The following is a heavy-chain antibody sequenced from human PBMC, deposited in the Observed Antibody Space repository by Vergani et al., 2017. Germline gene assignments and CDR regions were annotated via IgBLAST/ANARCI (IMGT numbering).Heavy chain of an antibody. Sequence: EVQLVESGGGLVQPGGSLRLSCAASGFPFSRYSMNWVRQAPGKGLAWVSYISSSTSTIYYAVSVKGRFTISRDNAKNSLYLQMNSLRAEDTALYYCARGHYDMLTYSYYGMDVWGQGTTVTVSS. CDR3: ARGHYDMLTYSYYGMDV. CDR2: ISSSTSTI. J-gene: IGHJ6*02. V-gene: IGHV3-48*01. CDR1: GFPFSRYS. D-gene: IGHD3-9*01.